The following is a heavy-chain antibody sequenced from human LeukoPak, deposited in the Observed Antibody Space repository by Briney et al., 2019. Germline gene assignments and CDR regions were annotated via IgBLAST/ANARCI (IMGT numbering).Heavy chain of an antibody. J-gene: IGHJ6*02. V-gene: IGHV4-34*01. D-gene: IGHD6-13*01. CDR2: INHSGST. CDR3: ARGSSSWSVPRVMDV. Sequence: SETLSLTCAVHGGSFSGYYWSWIRQPLGKGLEWIGEINHSGSTNYNPSLKSRVTISVDTSKNQFSLKLSSVTAADTAVYYCARGSSSWSVPRVMDVWGQGTTVTVSS. CDR1: GGSFSGYY.